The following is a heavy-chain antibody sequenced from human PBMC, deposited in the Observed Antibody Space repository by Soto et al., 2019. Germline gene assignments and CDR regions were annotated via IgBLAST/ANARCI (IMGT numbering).Heavy chain of an antibody. Sequence: SVKVSCEACGFTFTSSAMQWVRQARGQRLEWIGWIVVGSGNTNYPQKFQERVTITRDMSTSTAYMELSSLRSEDTAVYYCAAETMGAKNWFDPWGQGTLVTVSS. V-gene: IGHV1-58*02. CDR1: GFTFTSSA. D-gene: IGHD1-26*01. J-gene: IGHJ5*02. CDR2: IVVGSGNT. CDR3: AAETMGAKNWFDP.